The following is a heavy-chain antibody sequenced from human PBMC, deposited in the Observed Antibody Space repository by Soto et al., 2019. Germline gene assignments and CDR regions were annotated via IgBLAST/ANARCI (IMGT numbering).Heavy chain of an antibody. J-gene: IGHJ4*02. Sequence: CSFKSSLIPSVDWWWRRAPPVKGLEWIGYIYYSGSTNYNPSLKSRVTISVDTSKNQFSLKLSSVTAADTAVYYCARGPSSWTPHDYGGQGTLVTVSS. CDR2: IYYSGST. D-gene: IGHD6-13*01. CDR3: ARGPSSWTPHDY. CDR1: SSLIPSVD. V-gene: IGHV4-59*01.